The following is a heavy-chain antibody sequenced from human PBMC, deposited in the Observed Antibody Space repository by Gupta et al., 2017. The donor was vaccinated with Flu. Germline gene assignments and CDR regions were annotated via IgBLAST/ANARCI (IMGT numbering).Heavy chain of an antibody. CDR2: IYYSGST. J-gene: IGHJ4*02. V-gene: IGHV4-39*01. Sequence: QLQLQESGPGLMKPSETLSLTCTVSGGSISRSSYHWGWIRQPPGKGLEWIGSIYYSGSTYYNPSLKSRVTISVDTSKNQFSLKLSSVTAADTAVYYCARQTGSGIAVAGDFDYWGQGTLFTVSS. CDR1: GGSISRSSYH. CDR3: ARQTGSGIAVAGDFDY. D-gene: IGHD6-19*01.